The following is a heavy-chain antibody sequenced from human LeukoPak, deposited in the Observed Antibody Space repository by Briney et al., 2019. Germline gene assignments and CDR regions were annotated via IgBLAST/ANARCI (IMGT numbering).Heavy chain of an antibody. V-gene: IGHV3-23*01. CDR2: IRGSGGDT. J-gene: IGHJ4*02. CDR3: AKSWPLAGTVMRGFDY. Sequence: GGSLRLSCVASGFTFSSYAMSWVRQAPGKGLEWVSAIRGSGGDTFYADSVKGRFTISRDNSKNTLYLQMNSLRAEDTAVYYCAKSWPLAGTVMRGFDYWGQGALVTVSS. D-gene: IGHD6-19*01. CDR1: GFTFSSYA.